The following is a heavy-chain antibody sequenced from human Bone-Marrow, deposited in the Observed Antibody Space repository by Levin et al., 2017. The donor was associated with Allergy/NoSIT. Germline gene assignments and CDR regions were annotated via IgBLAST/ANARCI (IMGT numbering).Heavy chain of an antibody. D-gene: IGHD3-10*01. V-gene: IGHV3-20*04. CDR3: ARGALLIDAFDI. J-gene: IGHJ3*02. CDR1: GFTFDDHG. CDR2: INWNGGST. Sequence: GESLKISCAGTGFTFDDHGMSWVRQAPGKGLEWVAFINWNGGSTAYADSVKGRFTISRDNANNSVYLQMNSLRAEDTAIFYCARGALLIDAFDIWGQGIMVTVSS.